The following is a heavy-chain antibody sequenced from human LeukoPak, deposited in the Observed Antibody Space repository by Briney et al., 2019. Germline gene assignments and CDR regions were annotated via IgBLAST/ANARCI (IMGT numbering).Heavy chain of an antibody. CDR3: ARDSTSTVTTTGKRDY. Sequence: GGSLRLSCAASGFTFSSYSMNWVRQAPGKGLEWASSISSSSSYIYYADSVEGRFTISRDNAKNSLYLQMNSLRAEDTAVYYCARDSTSTVTTTGKRDYWGQGTLVTVSS. CDR1: GFTFSSYS. D-gene: IGHD4-17*01. CDR2: ISSSSSYI. J-gene: IGHJ4*02. V-gene: IGHV3-21*01.